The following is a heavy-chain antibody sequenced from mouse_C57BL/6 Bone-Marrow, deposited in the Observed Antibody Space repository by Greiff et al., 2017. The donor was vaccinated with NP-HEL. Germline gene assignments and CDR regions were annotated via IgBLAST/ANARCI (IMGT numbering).Heavy chain of an antibody. Sequence: VQLQQSGPELVKPGASVKISCKASGYTFTDYYINWVKQRPGQGLEWIGWIFPGSGSTYYNEKFKGKATLTVDKSSSTAYMLLSSLTSEDSAVYFCARNYGSSPYYYAMDYWGQGTSVTVSS. J-gene: IGHJ4*01. CDR1: GYTFTDYY. CDR3: ARNYGSSPYYYAMDY. V-gene: IGHV1-75*01. D-gene: IGHD1-1*01. CDR2: IFPGSGST.